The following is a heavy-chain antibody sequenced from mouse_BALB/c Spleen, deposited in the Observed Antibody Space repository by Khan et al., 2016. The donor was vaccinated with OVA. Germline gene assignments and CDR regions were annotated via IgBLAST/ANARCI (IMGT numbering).Heavy chain of an antibody. CDR3: ARDGSRYNYAMDY. CDR1: GYSITSDYA. CDR2: ISYSGST. D-gene: IGHD2-3*01. Sequence: EVQLQESGPGLVKPSQSLSLTCTVTGYSITSDYAWNWIRQFPGNKLEWMGYISYSGSTNYNPALKSRISIPRDNSKNQFFLQLNSVTTEDTATYYCARDGSRYNYAMDYWGQGTSVTVSS. V-gene: IGHV3-2*02. J-gene: IGHJ4*01.